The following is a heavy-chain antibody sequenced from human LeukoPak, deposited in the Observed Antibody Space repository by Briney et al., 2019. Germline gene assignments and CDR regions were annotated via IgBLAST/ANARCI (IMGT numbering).Heavy chain of an antibody. J-gene: IGHJ6*02. V-gene: IGHV1-18*01. CDR2: ISAYNGNT. D-gene: IGHD4-17*01. Sequence: ASVKVSCKASGYTFTSYGISWVRQAPGQGLEWMGWISAYNGNTNYAQKFQGRVTMTRDTSISTAYMELSRLRSDDTAVYYCARQRNYGYYYYGMDVWGQGTTVTVSS. CDR1: GYTFTSYG. CDR3: ARQRNYGYYYYGMDV.